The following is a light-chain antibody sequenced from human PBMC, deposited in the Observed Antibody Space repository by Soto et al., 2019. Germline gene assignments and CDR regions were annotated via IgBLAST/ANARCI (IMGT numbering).Light chain of an antibody. CDR1: QSVSSSY. Sequence: EIVLTQSPGTLSLSPGERATLSCRARQSVSSSYLAWYQQKPGQAPRLLIYGASSRATGIPDRFSGSGSGTDFTLTISRLEPEDFAVYYCPQYGSSPVTFGGGTKVQIK. CDR3: PQYGSSPVT. J-gene: IGKJ4*01. CDR2: GAS. V-gene: IGKV3-20*01.